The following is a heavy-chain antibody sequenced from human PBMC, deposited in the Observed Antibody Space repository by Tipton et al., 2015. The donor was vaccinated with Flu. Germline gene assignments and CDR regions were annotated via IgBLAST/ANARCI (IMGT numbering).Heavy chain of an antibody. V-gene: IGHV4-39*07. CDR2: IYMGGRT. CDR1: GGSISSVSHY. J-gene: IGHJ3*01. D-gene: IGHD6-19*01. CDR3: ARERRGGWPFYDAFDF. Sequence: TLSLTCAVSGGSISSVSHYWGWIRQPPGKGLEWIGSIYMGGRTNYNPSLKSRVTVSLDLFKNQISLRLSSVTAADTAVYYCARERRGGWPFYDAFDFWGQEETVTVSS.